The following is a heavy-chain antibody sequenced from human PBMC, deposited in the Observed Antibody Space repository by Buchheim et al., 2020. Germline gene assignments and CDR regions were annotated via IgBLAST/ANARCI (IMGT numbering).Heavy chain of an antibody. J-gene: IGHJ6*03. CDR2: MNSDGSST. CDR1: GFTFRSYW. V-gene: IGHV3-74*01. CDR3: ARGRDYYYYYYMDV. Sequence: EVQLVESGGGLVQPGGSLRLSCAASGFTFRSYWMHWVRQAPGKGLVWVSRMNSDGSSTTYAASVKGRFTISRDNAKNTLYLQMNSLRAEDTAVYYCARGRDYYYYYYMDVWGKGTT.